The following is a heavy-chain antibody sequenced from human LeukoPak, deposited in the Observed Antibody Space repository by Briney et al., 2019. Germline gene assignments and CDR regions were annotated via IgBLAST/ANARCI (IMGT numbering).Heavy chain of an antibody. D-gene: IGHD1-20*01. CDR2: IYYTGST. CDR3: VRGLTGYSYFFDY. Sequence: SETLSLTCTVSGGSISDYYWTWLRQPPGKGLEWIGYIYYTGSTNYNPSLKSRVTISVDTSKNQFSLKLSSVTAADTAVYYCVRGLTGYSYFFDYWGQGALVTVSS. J-gene: IGHJ4*02. V-gene: IGHV4-59*01. CDR1: GGSISDYY.